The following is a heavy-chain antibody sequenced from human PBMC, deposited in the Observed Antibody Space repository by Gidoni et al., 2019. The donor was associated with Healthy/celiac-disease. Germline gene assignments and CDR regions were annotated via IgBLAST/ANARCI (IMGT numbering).Heavy chain of an antibody. J-gene: IGHJ6*02. V-gene: IGHV3-30*18. CDR3: AKADGSGTPGYYYYGMDV. CDR1: GFTFSSYG. D-gene: IGHD3-10*01. CDR2: ISYDGSNK. Sequence: QVQLVESGGGVVQPGRSLRLSCAASGFTFSSYGMHWVRQAPGKGLEWVAVISYDGSNKYYADSVKGRFTISRDNSKNTLYLQMNSLRAEDTAVYYCAKADGSGTPGYYYYGMDVWGQGTTVTVSS.